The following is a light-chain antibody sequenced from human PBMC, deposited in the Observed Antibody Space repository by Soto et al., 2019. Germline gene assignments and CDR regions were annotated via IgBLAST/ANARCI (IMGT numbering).Light chain of an antibody. Sequence: DIHITHSPSTLSSSVLYLFTITCLASQSITNWLAWYQQKPGKAPKLLMYKASSLESGVPSRFRGSGSGTEFTLTISSLQSEDFALFYCQQYYNWPLTFGQGTKVDIK. CDR3: QQYYNWPLT. J-gene: IGKJ1*01. V-gene: IGKV1-5*03. CDR1: QSITNW. CDR2: KAS.